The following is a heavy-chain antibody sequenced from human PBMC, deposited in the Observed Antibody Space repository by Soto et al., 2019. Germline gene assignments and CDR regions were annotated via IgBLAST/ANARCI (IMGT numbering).Heavy chain of an antibody. Sequence: GSLRVSCASSGLIFNTYGMHLVRQAPGKGLEWVAVIWPDGSNRYYADSVSGQFTISRDNSKNTLFLQMNRLSAEDTAVYYCARAAWYYYGMDVWGQGTTVTVSS. V-gene: IGHV3-33*01. J-gene: IGHJ6*02. CDR1: GLIFNTYG. CDR2: IWPDGSNR. D-gene: IGHD6-25*01. CDR3: ARAAWYYYGMDV.